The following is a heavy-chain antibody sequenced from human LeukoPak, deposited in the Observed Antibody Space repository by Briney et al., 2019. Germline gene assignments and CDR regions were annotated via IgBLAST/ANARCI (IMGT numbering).Heavy chain of an antibody. V-gene: IGHV1-69*04. J-gene: IGHJ3*02. D-gene: IGHD3-22*01. CDR2: IIPILGIA. CDR3: ARDLRIVVALDDAFDI. Sequence: ASVKVSCKASGGTFSSYAISWVRQAPGQGLEWMGRIIPILGIANYAQKFQGRVTITADKSTSTAYMELSSLRSEDTAVYYCARDLRIVVALDDAFDIWGQGTMVTVSS. CDR1: GGTFSSYA.